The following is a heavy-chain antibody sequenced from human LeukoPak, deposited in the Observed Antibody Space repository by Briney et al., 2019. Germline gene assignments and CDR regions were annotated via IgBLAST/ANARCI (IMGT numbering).Heavy chain of an antibody. CDR1: GLSFSSYA. CDR3: AKRATAGGFDS. D-gene: IGHD6-13*01. Sequence: GGSLRLSCEATGLSFSSYAMSWVRQAPGEGLEWVSASSGSGDSADYADAVKGRFTISRDNSKSTLYLQMTSLRVDDTAVYYCAKRATAGGFDSWGQGTLVTVS. V-gene: IGHV3-23*01. CDR2: SSGSGDSA. J-gene: IGHJ4*02.